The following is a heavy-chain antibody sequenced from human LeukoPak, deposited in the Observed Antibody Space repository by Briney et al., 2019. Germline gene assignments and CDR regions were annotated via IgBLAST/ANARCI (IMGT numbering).Heavy chain of an antibody. Sequence: GGSLRLSCAASGFASSSYDMHWVRQAPGKGLEWVAFIRYDGSNKYYADSVKGRFTISRDNSKNTLYLQMNSLRAEDTAVYYCASSKGRGYSGYDFDSWGQGTLVTVSS. D-gene: IGHD5-12*01. CDR1: GFASSSYD. CDR2: IRYDGSNK. V-gene: IGHV3-30*02. CDR3: ASSKGRGYSGYDFDS. J-gene: IGHJ4*02.